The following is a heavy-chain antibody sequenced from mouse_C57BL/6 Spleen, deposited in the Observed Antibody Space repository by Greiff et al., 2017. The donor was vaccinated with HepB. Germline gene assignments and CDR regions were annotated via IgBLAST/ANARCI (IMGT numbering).Heavy chain of an antibody. CDR2: ISDGGSYT. V-gene: IGHV5-4*01. Sequence: EVQWVESGGGLVKPGGSLKLSCAASGFTFSSYAMSWVRQTPEKRLEWVATISDGGSYTYYPDNVKGRFTISRDNAKNNLYLQMSHLKSEDTAMYYCARDSIYDGYAGFDYWGQGTTLTVSS. J-gene: IGHJ2*01. CDR3: ARDSIYDGYAGFDY. D-gene: IGHD2-3*01. CDR1: GFTFSSYA.